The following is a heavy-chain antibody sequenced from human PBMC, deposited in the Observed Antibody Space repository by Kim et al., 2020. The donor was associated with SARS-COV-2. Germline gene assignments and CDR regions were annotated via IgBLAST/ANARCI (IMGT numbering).Heavy chain of an antibody. CDR1: GGSFSGYY. V-gene: IGHV4-34*01. D-gene: IGHD3-3*01. J-gene: IGHJ6*03. CDR3: ARGRDFRSGYSISGYYSYYMAL. Sequence: SETLSLTCAVYGGSFSGYYWSWIRQPPGKGLEWIGEINHSGSTNYNPSLKSRVTISVDTSKNQFSLKLSTVTAADTAVDYCARGRDFRSGYSISGYYSYYMALGGRGTKATVSS. CDR2: INHSGST.